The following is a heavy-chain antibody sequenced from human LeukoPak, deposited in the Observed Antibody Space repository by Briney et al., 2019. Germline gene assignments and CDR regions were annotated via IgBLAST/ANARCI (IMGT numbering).Heavy chain of an antibody. D-gene: IGHD4-17*01. J-gene: IGHJ4*02. Sequence: ASVKVSCKASGYTFTRYDINWVRQATGQGLEWMGWMNPNSGNTGYAQKFQGRVTMTRNTSISTAYMELSSLRSEDTAVYYCARGRSKSLGTVNAFIHWGQGTLVTVSS. CDR2: MNPNSGNT. CDR3: ARGRSKSLGTVNAFIH. CDR1: GYTFTRYD. V-gene: IGHV1-8*01.